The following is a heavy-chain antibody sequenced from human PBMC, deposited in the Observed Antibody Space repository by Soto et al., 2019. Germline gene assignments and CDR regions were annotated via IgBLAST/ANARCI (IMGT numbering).Heavy chain of an antibody. CDR1: GFTFSYYG. J-gene: IGHJ4*02. CDR2: IWYDGSNK. CDR3: SGGGY. Sequence: GSLRLSCAASGFTFSYYGMHWVRQTPGKGLEWVAVIWYDGSNKYYVDSVKGRFTISRDNSKNTLYLQMNSLKTEDTAVYYCSGGGYWGQGTLVTVSS. V-gene: IGHV3-33*01. D-gene: IGHD3-16*01.